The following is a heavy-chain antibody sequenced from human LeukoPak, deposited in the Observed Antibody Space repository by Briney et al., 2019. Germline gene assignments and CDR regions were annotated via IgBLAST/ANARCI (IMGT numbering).Heavy chain of an antibody. V-gene: IGHV4-4*07. D-gene: IGHD6-13*01. Sequence: SETLSLTCTVSGGSISSYYWSWIRQPAGKGLEWIGRIYTSGSTNYNPSLKSRVTMSVDTSKNQFSLKLSSVTAADTAVYYCARVDPLRGIAAAGEEWFDPWGQGTLVTVSS. CDR1: GGSISSYY. CDR3: ARVDPLRGIAAAGEEWFDP. CDR2: IYTSGST. J-gene: IGHJ5*02.